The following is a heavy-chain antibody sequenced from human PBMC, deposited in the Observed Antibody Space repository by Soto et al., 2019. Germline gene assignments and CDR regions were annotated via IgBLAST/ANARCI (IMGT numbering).Heavy chain of an antibody. CDR2: IITIFGTA. D-gene: IGHD3-16*01. V-gene: IGHV1-69*12. CDR3: ARHLGGNHYYYGMDV. CDR1: GGTFSSYA. Sequence: QVQLVQSGAEVKNPGSSVKVSCKASGGTFSSYAISWVRQAPRQGLEWMGGIITIFGTADYAQKFQGRVTITADDFTSTAYMELSSLRSEGTAVYYCARHLGGNHYYYGMDVWGQGPTVTVSS. J-gene: IGHJ6*02.